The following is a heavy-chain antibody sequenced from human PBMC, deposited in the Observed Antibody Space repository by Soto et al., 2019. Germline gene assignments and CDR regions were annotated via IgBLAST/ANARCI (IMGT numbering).Heavy chain of an antibody. CDR3: ARDWGSGWHYGMDV. CDR2: ISSSSSYI. D-gene: IGHD6-19*01. V-gene: IGHV3-21*01. Sequence: LRLSCAASGFTFSSYSMNWVRQAPGKGLEWVSSISSSSSYIYYADSVKGRFTISRDNAKNSLYLQMNSLRAEDTAVYYCARDWGSGWHYGMDVWGQGTTVTVSS. CDR1: GFTFSSYS. J-gene: IGHJ6*02.